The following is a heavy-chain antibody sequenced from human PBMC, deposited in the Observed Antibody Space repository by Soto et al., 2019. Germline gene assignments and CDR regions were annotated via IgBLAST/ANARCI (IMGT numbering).Heavy chain of an antibody. Sequence: QVQLVQSGAEVKKPGASVKVSCKASGYTFTGYYIHLVRQAPGQGLEWMGWINPNSGGTKYPQKFQGRVTMTRDTSIRTVYMSLTGLKSDDTAVYFCARDLAKGGGSAGFDYWGQGTLVAVSS. CDR2: INPNSGGT. J-gene: IGHJ4*02. CDR1: GYTFTGYY. D-gene: IGHD2-15*01. V-gene: IGHV1-2*02. CDR3: ARDLAKGGGSAGFDY.